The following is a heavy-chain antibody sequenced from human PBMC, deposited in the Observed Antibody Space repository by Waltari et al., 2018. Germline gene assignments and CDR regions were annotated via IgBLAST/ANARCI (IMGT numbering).Heavy chain of an antibody. V-gene: IGHV3-48*03. CDR2: ISSRLNTI. CDR1: GFPSSNYE. Sequence: EVQLVESGGGVVQTGGSLRLSCAASGFPSSNYEMTWVRQAPGKGLEWIASISSRLNTIYYADSVKGRFTISRDNAKNSLHLQMNSLRAEDTAVYYCATRYGSSSMDYWGQGTLVTVSS. CDR3: ATRYGSSSMDY. J-gene: IGHJ4*02. D-gene: IGHD6-6*01.